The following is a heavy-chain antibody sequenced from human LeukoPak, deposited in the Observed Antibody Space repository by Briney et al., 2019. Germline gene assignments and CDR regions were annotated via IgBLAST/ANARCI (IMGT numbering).Heavy chain of an antibody. Sequence: GRSLRLSCATSGFPFRSFGMHWVRQAPGKGLEWVAIIYYDGSNEGYADSVRGRFTISKDNSKNMLYLQMNSLRTEDSAVYYCARISGWGSSHWYQDFWGQGTLVTVSS. V-gene: IGHV3-33*01. D-gene: IGHD2-2*01. CDR3: ARISGWGSSHWYQDF. CDR2: IYYDGSNE. CDR1: GFPFRSFG. J-gene: IGHJ4*02.